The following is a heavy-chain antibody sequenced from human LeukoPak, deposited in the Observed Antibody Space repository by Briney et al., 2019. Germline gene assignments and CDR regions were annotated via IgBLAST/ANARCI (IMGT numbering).Heavy chain of an antibody. CDR3: AKDAGAYSSSWYYFDY. Sequence: GGSLRLSCAASGFTFTKYAMSWVRQAPGKGLEWVSGITGSTVSTYYADSVKGRFTISRDSSTNTLYLQMNGLRAEDTAVYYCAKDAGAYSSSWYYFDYWGQGTLVTVSS. J-gene: IGHJ4*02. D-gene: IGHD6-13*01. CDR2: ITGSTVST. V-gene: IGHV3-23*01. CDR1: GFTFTKYA.